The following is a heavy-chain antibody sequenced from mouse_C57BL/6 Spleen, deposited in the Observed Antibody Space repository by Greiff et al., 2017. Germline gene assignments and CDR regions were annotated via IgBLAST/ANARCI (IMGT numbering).Heavy chain of an antibody. Sequence: EVQLQQSGPELVKPGASVKIPCKASGYTFTDYNMDWVKQSHGKSLEWIGDINPNNGGTIYNQKFKGKATLTVDKSSSTAYMELRSLTSEDTAVYYCARCTTVVATFDYWGQGTTRTVSS. CDR2: INPNNGGT. D-gene: IGHD1-1*01. J-gene: IGHJ2*01. CDR1: GYTFTDYN. V-gene: IGHV1-18*01. CDR3: ARCTTVVATFDY.